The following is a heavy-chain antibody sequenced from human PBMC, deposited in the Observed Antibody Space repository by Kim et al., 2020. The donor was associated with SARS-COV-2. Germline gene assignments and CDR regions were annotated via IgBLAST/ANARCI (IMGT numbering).Heavy chain of an antibody. CDR2: IYHSGST. J-gene: IGHJ1*01. CDR1: GYSISSGYY. CDR3: ARDRGPSGSYSPEYFQH. D-gene: IGHD1-26*01. V-gene: IGHV4-38-2*02. Sequence: SETLSLTCTVSGYSISSGYYWGWIRQPPGKGLEWIGSIYHSGSTYYNPSLKSRVTISVDTSKNQFSLKLSSVTAADTAVYYCARDRGPSGSYSPEYFQHWGQGTLVTVSS.